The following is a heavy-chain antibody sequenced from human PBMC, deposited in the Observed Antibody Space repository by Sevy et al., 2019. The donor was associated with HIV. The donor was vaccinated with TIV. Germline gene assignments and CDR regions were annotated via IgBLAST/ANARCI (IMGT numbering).Heavy chain of an antibody. CDR1: GFTFTDYY. CDR3: VRNSLTTSAVHLPYYFDF. J-gene: IGHJ4*02. V-gene: IGHV3-11*01. Sequence: GGSLRLSCAASGFTFTDYYMSWIRQSPGKGLEWVSYISHSGNTIYYADSVNGRFTISRDNAKNSLFLHMTSLTAEDTAFYYCVRNSLTTSAVHLPYYFDFWGQGTLVTVSS. CDR2: ISHSGNTI. D-gene: IGHD3-9*01.